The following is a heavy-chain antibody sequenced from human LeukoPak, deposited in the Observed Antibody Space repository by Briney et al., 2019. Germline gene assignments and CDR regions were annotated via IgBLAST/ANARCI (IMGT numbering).Heavy chain of an antibody. J-gene: IGHJ4*02. V-gene: IGHV3-23*01. CDR2: ISGSGGST. CDR3: AKHQLGYCSSTSCYEHY. D-gene: IGHD2-2*01. Sequence: GSLRLSCAASGFTFSSYAMSWVRQAPGKGLEWVSLISGSGGSTYYADSVKGRFTISRDNSKNTLFLQMNSLRAEDTAVYYCAKHQLGYCSSTSCYEHYWGQGTLVTVSS. CDR1: GFTFSSYA.